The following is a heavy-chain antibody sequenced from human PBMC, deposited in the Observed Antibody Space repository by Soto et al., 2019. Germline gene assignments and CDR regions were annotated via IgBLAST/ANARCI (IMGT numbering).Heavy chain of an antibody. V-gene: IGHV1-69*04. D-gene: IGHD1-7*01. CDR3: ARVSITGTLDNDY. CDR1: GGTFNNYA. J-gene: IGHJ4*02. Sequence: SVKVSCKASGGTFNNYAVTWVRQAPGQGLEWMGRIIPISGRTNYAQKFQGRVTMTRDTSTSTVYMELSSLRSEDTAVYYCARVSITGTLDNDYWGQGTLVTVSS. CDR2: IIPISGRT.